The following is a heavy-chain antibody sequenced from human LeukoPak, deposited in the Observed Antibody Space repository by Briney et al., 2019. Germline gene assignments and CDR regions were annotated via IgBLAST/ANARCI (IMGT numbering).Heavy chain of an antibody. CDR3: ARDDRWNDGFDY. CDR2: IYQSGSA. V-gene: IGHV4-4*02. D-gene: IGHD1-1*01. CDR1: GDSISSSYW. Sequence: PSETLSLTCAVSGDSISSSYWWSWVRPPPGKGLEWIGEIYQSGSANYNPSLKSRVTISVDKSRNQFSLKLSSVTAADTAVYYCARDDRWNDGFDYWGQGTLVTVSS. J-gene: IGHJ4*02.